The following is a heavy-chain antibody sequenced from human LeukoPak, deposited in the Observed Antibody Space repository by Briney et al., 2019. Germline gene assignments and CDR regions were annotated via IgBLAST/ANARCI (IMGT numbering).Heavy chain of an antibody. Sequence: SETLSLTCTVSGGSISSGGYYWSRIRQHPGKGLEWIGYIYYSGSTYYNPSLKSRVTISVDTSKNQFSLKLSSVTAADTAVYYCWRGYGKTYGMDVWGQGTTVTVSS. V-gene: IGHV4-31*03. CDR1: GGSISSGGYY. CDR3: WRGYGKTYGMDV. D-gene: IGHD5-18*01. J-gene: IGHJ6*02. CDR2: IYYSGST.